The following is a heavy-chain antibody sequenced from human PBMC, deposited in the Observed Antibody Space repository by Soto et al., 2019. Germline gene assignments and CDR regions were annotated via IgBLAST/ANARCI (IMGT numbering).Heavy chain of an antibody. CDR1: GYTLTELS. J-gene: IGHJ4*02. CDR3: ATFVPISYGGGRGFDY. V-gene: IGHV1-24*01. D-gene: IGHD4-17*01. CDR2: FDPEDGET. Sequence: ASVKVSCKVSGYTLTELSMHWLRQAPGKGLEWMGGFDPEDGETIYAQKFQGRVTMTEDTSTDTAYMELSSLRSEDTAVYYCATFVPISYGGGRGFDYWGQGTLVTVSS.